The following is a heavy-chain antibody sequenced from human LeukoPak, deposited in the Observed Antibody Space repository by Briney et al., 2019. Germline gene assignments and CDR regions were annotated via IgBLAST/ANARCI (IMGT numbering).Heavy chain of an antibody. J-gene: IGHJ3*02. D-gene: IGHD1-20*01. V-gene: IGHV3-48*04. CDR3: GRDSEYNWIDRAFDI. CDR1: GFTFSSHS. Sequence: PGGSLRLSCAASGFTFSSHSMNWVRQAPGKGLEWVSYADSVKGRFTISRDRAKNSLYLQMNSLRAEDTAVYYCGRDSEYNWIDRAFDIWGQGTMVTVSS.